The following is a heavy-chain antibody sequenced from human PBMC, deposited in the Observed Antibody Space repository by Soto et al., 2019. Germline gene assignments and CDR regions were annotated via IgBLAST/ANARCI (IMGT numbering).Heavy chain of an antibody. CDR3: ARDVTPPDY. V-gene: IGHV1-18*01. Sequence: QVQLVQSGAEVKKPGASVKVSCKASGYTFSSYAFSWVRQAPGQGLEWMGWISAYNGKTNNAKKFQGRVTMTTDTSTSTVYMELRSLRSDDTAVDYCARDVTPPDYWGQGTLVTVSS. CDR2: ISAYNGKT. J-gene: IGHJ4*02. CDR1: GYTFSSYA.